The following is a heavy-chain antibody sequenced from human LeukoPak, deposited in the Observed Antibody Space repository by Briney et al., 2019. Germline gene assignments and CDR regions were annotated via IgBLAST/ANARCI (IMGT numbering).Heavy chain of an antibody. D-gene: IGHD3-22*01. J-gene: IGHJ3*02. CDR3: ARVVFPVVVTTHDAFDI. CDR2: ISYDGSNK. Sequence: PGRSLRLSCAASGFTFGSYAMHWVRQAPGKGLEWVAVISYDGSNKYYADSVKGRFTISRDNSKNTLYLQMNSLRAEDTAVYYCARVVFPVVVTTHDAFDIWGQGTMVTVSS. CDR1: GFTFGSYA. V-gene: IGHV3-30*04.